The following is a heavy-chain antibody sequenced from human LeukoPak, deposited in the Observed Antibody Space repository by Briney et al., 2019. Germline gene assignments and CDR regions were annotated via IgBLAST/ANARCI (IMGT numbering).Heavy chain of an antibody. CDR1: GGTFSSYT. J-gene: IGHJ4*02. CDR3: ARDGKSIFGVVIRFDY. CDR2: IIPILGIA. D-gene: IGHD3-3*01. Sequence: ASVKVSCKASGGTFSSYTISWVRQAPGQGLEWMGRIIPILGIANYAQKFQGRVTITTDESTSTAYMELSSLRSEDTAVYYCARDGKSIFGVVIRFDYWGQGTLVTVSS. V-gene: IGHV1-69*16.